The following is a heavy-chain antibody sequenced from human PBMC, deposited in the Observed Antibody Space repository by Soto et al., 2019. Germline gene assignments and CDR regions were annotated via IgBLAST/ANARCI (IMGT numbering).Heavy chain of an antibody. CDR2: ISASNGNT. Sequence: ASVKLSCKASGYTFTTYGISWVRQAPGQGLEWMGWISASNGNTYYGQKFQGRVTMTRDTSTSTVYMELSSLRSEDTAVYYCARGALVAANILRWFDPWGQGTLVTVSS. CDR1: GYTFTTYG. J-gene: IGHJ5*02. CDR3: ARGALVAANILRWFDP. D-gene: IGHD2-15*01. V-gene: IGHV1-18*01.